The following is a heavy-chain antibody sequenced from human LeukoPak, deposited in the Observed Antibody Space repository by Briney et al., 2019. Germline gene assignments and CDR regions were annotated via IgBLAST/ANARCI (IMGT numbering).Heavy chain of an antibody. CDR1: GFTLSSYG. CDR3: ARLGWELGNWDY. V-gene: IGHV3-33*01. CDR2: IWYDGSNK. D-gene: IGHD1-26*01. Sequence: GGSLRLSCEASGFTLSSYGMHWVRQAPGKGLEWVAVIWYDGSNKYYADAVKGRFTISRDNSKNTLYLQMNSLRAEDTAVYYCARLGWELGNWDYWGQGTLVTVSS. J-gene: IGHJ4*02.